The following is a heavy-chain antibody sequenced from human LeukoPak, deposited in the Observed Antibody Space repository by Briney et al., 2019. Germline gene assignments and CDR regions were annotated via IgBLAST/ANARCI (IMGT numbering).Heavy chain of an antibody. CDR3: ARNTTIFGVASYYYYMDV. V-gene: IGHV1-69*05. CDR1: GYTLTELS. CDR2: IIPIFGTA. J-gene: IGHJ6*03. Sequence: GASVKVPCKVSGYTLTELSMHWVRQAPGKGLEWMGRIIPIFGTANYAQKFQGRVTITTDESTSTAYMELSSLRSEDTAVYYCARNTTIFGVASYYYYMDVWGKGTTVTVSS. D-gene: IGHD3-3*01.